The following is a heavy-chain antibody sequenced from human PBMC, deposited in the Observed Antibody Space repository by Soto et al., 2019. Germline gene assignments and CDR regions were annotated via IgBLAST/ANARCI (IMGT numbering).Heavy chain of an antibody. CDR3: ARDHGCSGGSCYSPGAFDI. J-gene: IGHJ3*02. CDR2: IWYDGSNK. CDR1: GFTFSSYG. D-gene: IGHD2-15*01. V-gene: IGHV3-33*01. Sequence: QVQLVESGGGVVQPGRSLRLSCAASGFTFSSYGMHWVRQAPGKGLEWVAVIWYDGSNKYYADSVKGRFTISRDNSKNTLYLQMNSLRAEDTAVYYCARDHGCSGGSCYSPGAFDIWGQGTMVTVSS.